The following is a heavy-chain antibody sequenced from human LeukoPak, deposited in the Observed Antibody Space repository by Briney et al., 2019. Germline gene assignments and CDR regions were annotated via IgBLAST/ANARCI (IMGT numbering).Heavy chain of an antibody. Sequence: SVKVSCKASGGTFSSYAISWVRQAPGQGLEWMGRIIPILGIANYAQKFQGRVTITADKSTSTAYMELSSLRSEDTAVYYCARDLDSSGEFDYWGQGTLVTVSS. D-gene: IGHD3-22*01. V-gene: IGHV1-69*04. CDR2: IIPILGIA. CDR1: GGTFSSYA. CDR3: ARDLDSSGEFDY. J-gene: IGHJ4*02.